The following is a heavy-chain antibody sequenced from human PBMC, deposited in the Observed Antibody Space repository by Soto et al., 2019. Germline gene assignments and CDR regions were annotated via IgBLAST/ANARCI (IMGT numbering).Heavy chain of an antibody. J-gene: IGHJ6*02. CDR1: GFTFSNAW. D-gene: IGHD1-26*01. CDR2: TKSKTDGGTT. CDR3: TPGGRGWDGGYYYYGMGV. V-gene: IGHV3-15*01. Sequence: PGGSLRLSCAASGFTFSNAWMSWVRQAPGKGLEWVGRTKSKTDGGTTDYAAPVKGRFTISRDDSKNTLYLQMNSLKTEDTAVYYWTPGGRGWDGGYYYYGMGVWGQGTTV.